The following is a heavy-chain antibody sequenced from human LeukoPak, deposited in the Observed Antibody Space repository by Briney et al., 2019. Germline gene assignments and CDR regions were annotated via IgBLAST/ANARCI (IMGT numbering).Heavy chain of an antibody. J-gene: IGHJ6*03. Sequence: PSETLSLTCTVSGGSISSYYWSWIRQPPGKGLEWFGYIHDSGTTNYNPSLKSRVTISVDTSKNQFSLKLSSVTAADTAVYYCARTAYIGGSGSYSHYMDVWGKGTTVTISS. CDR1: GGSISSYY. D-gene: IGHD3-10*01. V-gene: IGHV4-59*01. CDR2: IHDSGTT. CDR3: ARTAYIGGSGSYSHYMDV.